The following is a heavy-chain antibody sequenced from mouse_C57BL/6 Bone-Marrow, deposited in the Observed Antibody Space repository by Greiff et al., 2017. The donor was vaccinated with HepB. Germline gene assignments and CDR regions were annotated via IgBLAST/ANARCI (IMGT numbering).Heavy chain of an antibody. CDR1: GFTFSDYG. V-gene: IGHV5-17*01. Sequence: EVQLVESGGGLVKPGGSPKLSCAASGFTFSDYGMHWVRQAPEKGLEWVAYISSGSSTIYYADTVKGRFTISRDNAKNTLFLQMTSLRSEDTAMYYCARDGLRRAMDYWAQGTSVTVSS. D-gene: IGHD2-4*01. CDR3: ARDGLRRAMDY. CDR2: ISSGSSTI. J-gene: IGHJ4*01.